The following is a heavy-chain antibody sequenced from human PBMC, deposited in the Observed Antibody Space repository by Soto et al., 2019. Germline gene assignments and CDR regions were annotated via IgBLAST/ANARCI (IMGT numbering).Heavy chain of an antibody. CDR3: ARARGSETGRGMDV. Sequence: GGSLRLSCAASGFTFRSSAMNWVRQAPGKGLEWVSGISGSGGGTNYAVSVKGRFNISRDNSNNTLYLQMNSLRAEDTAVYYCARARGSETGRGMDVWGQGTTVTVSS. CDR2: ISGSGGGT. V-gene: IGHV3-23*01. J-gene: IGHJ6*02. CDR1: GFTFRSSA. D-gene: IGHD6-6*01.